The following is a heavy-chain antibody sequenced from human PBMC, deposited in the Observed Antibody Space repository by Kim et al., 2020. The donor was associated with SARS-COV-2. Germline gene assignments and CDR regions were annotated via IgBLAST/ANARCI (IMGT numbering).Heavy chain of an antibody. CDR2: IDGPTTNT. D-gene: IGHD5-12*01. V-gene: IGHV3-23*01. Sequence: GGSLRLSCSTSGFTFSHYAMHWVRQTPEKGLEWVATIDGPTTNTHYPDSVKGRFTISRDNSQNTVYLHMISLKAEDTAMDYCTTWQHAHFDYWGLGTLVTVSS. CDR1: GFTFSHYA. J-gene: IGHJ4*02. CDR3: TTWQHAHFDY.